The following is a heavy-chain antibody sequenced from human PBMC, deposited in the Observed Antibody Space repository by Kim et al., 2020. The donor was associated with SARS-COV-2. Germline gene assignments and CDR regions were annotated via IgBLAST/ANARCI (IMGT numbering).Heavy chain of an antibody. CDR2: INTNTGNP. J-gene: IGHJ3*02. CDR1: GYTFTSYA. Sequence: ASVKVSCKASGYTFTSYAMNWVRQAPGQGLEWMGWINTNTGNPTYAQGFTGRFVFSLDTSVSTAYLQISSLKAEDTAVYYCAREAYSSESHDAFDIWGQGTMVTVSS. D-gene: IGHD6-19*01. CDR3: AREAYSSESHDAFDI. V-gene: IGHV7-4-1*02.